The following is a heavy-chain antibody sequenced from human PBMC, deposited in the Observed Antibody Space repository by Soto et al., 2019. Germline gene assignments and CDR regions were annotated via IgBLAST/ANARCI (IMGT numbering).Heavy chain of an antibody. Sequence: PGGSLRLSCAASGFTFSSYAMSWVRQAPGKGLEWVSAISGSGGSTYYADSVKGRFTISRDNSKNTLYLQMNSLRAEDTAVYYCAKLMYRQQLVALFDYWGQGTLVTVSS. CDR2: ISGSGGST. V-gene: IGHV3-23*01. J-gene: IGHJ4*02. CDR3: AKLMYRQQLVALFDY. D-gene: IGHD6-13*01. CDR1: GFTFSSYA.